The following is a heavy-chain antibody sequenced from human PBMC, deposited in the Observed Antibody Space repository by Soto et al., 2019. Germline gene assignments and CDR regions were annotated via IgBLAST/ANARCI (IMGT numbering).Heavy chain of an antibody. CDR2: ISSSSSTI. Sequence: EVQLVEPGGGWVQLGGSLRLSFEAPGLTFSSYSRNWVRKAPGKGLEWVSYISSSSSTIYYADSVKGRFTISRDNAKNSLYLQMNSLRDEDTAVYYCARYFYGDYPNYFDYWGQGTLVTVSS. CDR3: ARYFYGDYPNYFDY. CDR1: GLTFSSYS. V-gene: IGHV3-48*02. J-gene: IGHJ4*02. D-gene: IGHD4-17*01.